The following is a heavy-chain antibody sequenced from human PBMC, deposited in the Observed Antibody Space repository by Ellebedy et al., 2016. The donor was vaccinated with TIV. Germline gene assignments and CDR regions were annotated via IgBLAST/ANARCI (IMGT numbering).Heavy chain of an antibody. CDR1: GFTFSSYA. D-gene: IGHD2-15*01. CDR2: IWYDGSNK. V-gene: IGHV3-33*01. CDR3: ARSSYCSADSCDGVYYFDY. Sequence: GGPLRLSCAASGFTFSSYAMHWVRQAPGKGLEWVAVIWYDGSNKYYADSVKGRFTISRDNSKNTLFLQMNSLRADDTAVYYCARSSYCSADSCDGVYYFDYWGQGTLVTVSS. J-gene: IGHJ4*02.